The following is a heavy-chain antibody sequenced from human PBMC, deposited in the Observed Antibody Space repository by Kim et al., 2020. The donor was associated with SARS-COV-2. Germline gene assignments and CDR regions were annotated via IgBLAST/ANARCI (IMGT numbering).Heavy chain of an antibody. CDR2: ISYDGSNK. Sequence: GGSLRLSCAASGFTFSSYGMHWVRQAPGKGLEWVAVISYDGSNKYYADSVKGRFTISRDNSKNTLYLQMNSLRAEDTAVYYCAKDRFRDLGYYMDVWGKGTTVTVSS. CDR3: AKDRFRDLGYYMDV. CDR1: GFTFSSYG. D-gene: IGHD3-3*01. J-gene: IGHJ6*03. V-gene: IGHV3-30*18.